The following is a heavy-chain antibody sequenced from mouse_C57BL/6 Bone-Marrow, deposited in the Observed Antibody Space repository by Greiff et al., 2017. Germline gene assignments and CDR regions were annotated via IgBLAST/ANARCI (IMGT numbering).Heavy chain of an antibody. CDR1: GYTFTSYW. D-gene: IGHD3-1*01. Sequence: QVQLQQSGAELVKPGASVKMSCKASGYTFTSYWITWVKQRPGQGLEWIGDIYPTSGRTNYNEKFKSKAILTVDTASNTAYMQRSSLTSEDSAVFDCARSGPLRRSADYWYQGTTLTLTS. CDR3: ARSGPLRRSADY. V-gene: IGHV1-55*01. J-gene: IGHJ2*01. CDR2: IYPTSGRT.